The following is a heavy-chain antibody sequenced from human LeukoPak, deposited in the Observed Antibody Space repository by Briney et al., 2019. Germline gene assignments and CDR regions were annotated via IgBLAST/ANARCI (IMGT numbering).Heavy chain of an antibody. CDR3: ARDHGSGSYYQYYFDY. CDR2: IYYSGST. D-gene: IGHD3-10*01. J-gene: IGHJ4*02. V-gene: IGHV4-39*07. CDR1: GGSISSSSYY. Sequence: SETLSLTCTVSGGSISSSSYYWGWIRQPPGKGLEWIGSIYYSGSTYYNPSLKSRVTISVDTSKNQFSLKLSSVTAADTAVYYCARDHGSGSYYQYYFDYWGQGTLVTVSS.